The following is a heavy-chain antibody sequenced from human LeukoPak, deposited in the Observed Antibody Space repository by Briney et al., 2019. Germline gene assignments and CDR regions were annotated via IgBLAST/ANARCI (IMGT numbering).Heavy chain of an antibody. V-gene: IGHV4-59*08. CDR3: ARRPVARSCDVFDI. CDR2: IFYTGSA. CDR1: GGPITSYY. J-gene: IGHJ3*02. Sequence: SDTLSLTCTVSGGPITSYYWNWIRQPPGKGLEWIGSIFYTGSANYNPSLRSRINMSADTSKNQFSLSLSYVTAADTGVYYCARRPVARSCDVFDIWGHGTMVTVSS. D-gene: IGHD1-26*01.